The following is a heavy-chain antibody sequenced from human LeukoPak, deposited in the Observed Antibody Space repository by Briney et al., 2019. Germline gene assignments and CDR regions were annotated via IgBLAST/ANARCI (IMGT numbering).Heavy chain of an antibody. CDR1: GGSISSSDYY. D-gene: IGHD6-19*01. V-gene: IGHV4-39*01. Sequence: SETLSLTCTVSGGSISSSDYYWGWIRQTPGKGLEWIGSIYYSGSTYYNLSLKSRVTISVDTSKNQFSLKMSPVTAADTAVYYCARGPGSSGWTYFDYWGQGTLVTVSS. CDR2: IYYSGST. J-gene: IGHJ4*02. CDR3: ARGPGSSGWTYFDY.